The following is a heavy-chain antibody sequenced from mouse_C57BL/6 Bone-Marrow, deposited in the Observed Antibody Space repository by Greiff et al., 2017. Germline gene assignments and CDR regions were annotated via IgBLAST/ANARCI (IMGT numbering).Heavy chain of an antibody. J-gene: IGHJ1*03. V-gene: IGHV1-80*01. CDR3: ARPYYGSSYGYFDV. Sequence: LQESGAELVKPGASVKISCKASGYAFSSYWLNWVKQRPGKGLEWIGQIYPGDGDTTYNGKFKGKATLTADKSSSTAYMQLSSLTSEDSAVYFCARPYYGSSYGYFDVWGTGTTVTVSS. CDR1: GYAFSSYW. CDR2: IYPGDGDT. D-gene: IGHD1-1*01.